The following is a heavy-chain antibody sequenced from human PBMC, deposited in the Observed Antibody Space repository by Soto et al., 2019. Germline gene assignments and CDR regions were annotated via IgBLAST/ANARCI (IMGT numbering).Heavy chain of an antibody. J-gene: IGHJ4*02. CDR1: GYIFTSYV. CDR3: ARVGGKVSFDY. Sequence: ASVKVSCKASGYIFTSYVIHWVRQAPGQRLEWMGWINAGNRNTKYSQNFQGRVTMTRDTSTSTVYMELSSLRSEDKAVYYCARVGGKVSFDYWGQGTLVTVSS. D-gene: IGHD3-16*01. V-gene: IGHV1-3*01. CDR2: INAGNRNT.